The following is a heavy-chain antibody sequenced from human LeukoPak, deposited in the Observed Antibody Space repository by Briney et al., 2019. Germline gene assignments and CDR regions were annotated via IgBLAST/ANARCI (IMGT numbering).Heavy chain of an antibody. Sequence: SETLSLTCTVSGGSVSSGSDYWSWIRQPPGKGLEWIGSIYYSGSAYYNPSLKSRVTISVDTSKNQFSLRMSSVTAAGTAVYYCARGAGDYALTTLDYWGQGALVTVS. D-gene: IGHD4-17*01. CDR3: ARGAGDYALTTLDY. V-gene: IGHV4-39*01. CDR1: GGSVSSGSDY. J-gene: IGHJ4*02. CDR2: IYYSGSA.